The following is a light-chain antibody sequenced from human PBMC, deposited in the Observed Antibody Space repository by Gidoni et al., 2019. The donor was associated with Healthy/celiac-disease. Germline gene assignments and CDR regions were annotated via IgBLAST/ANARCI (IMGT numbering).Light chain of an antibody. CDR3: QQYYSYPPWT. Sequence: AIRMTQSPSSFSASTGDRVTITCRASQGISSYLAWYQQKPGKAPKLLIYAASTLQSGVPSRFSGSGSGTDFTLTISCLQSEDFATYYCQQYYSYPPWTFXQXTKVEIK. V-gene: IGKV1-8*01. CDR1: QGISSY. CDR2: AAS. J-gene: IGKJ1*01.